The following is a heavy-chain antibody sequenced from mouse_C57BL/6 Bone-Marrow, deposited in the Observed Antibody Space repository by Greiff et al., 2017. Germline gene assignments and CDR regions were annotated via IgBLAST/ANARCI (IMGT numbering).Heavy chain of an antibody. D-gene: IGHD1-1*01. CDR2: IRNKANGYTT. CDR3: ARSLRSFDY. CDR1: GFTFTDYY. Sequence: VQLKESGGGLVQPGGSLSLSCAASGFTFTDYYMSWVRQPPGKALEWLGFIRNKANGYTTEYSASVKGRFTISRDNSQSILYLQMNALRAEDSATYYCARSLRSFDYWGQGTTLTVSS. V-gene: IGHV7-3*01. J-gene: IGHJ2*01.